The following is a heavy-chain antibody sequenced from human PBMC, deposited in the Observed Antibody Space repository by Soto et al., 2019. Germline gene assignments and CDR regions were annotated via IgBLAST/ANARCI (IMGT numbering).Heavy chain of an antibody. CDR2: IYYSGST. Sequence: SETLSLTCTVSGGSVSSGSYYWSWIRQPPGKGLEWIGYIYYSGSTNYNPSLKSRVTISVDTSKNQFSLKPSSVTAADTAVYYCARDISFTYYYDSSGLDYWGQGTLVTVFS. V-gene: IGHV4-61*01. J-gene: IGHJ4*02. D-gene: IGHD3-22*01. CDR1: GGSVSSGSYY. CDR3: ARDISFTYYYDSSGLDY.